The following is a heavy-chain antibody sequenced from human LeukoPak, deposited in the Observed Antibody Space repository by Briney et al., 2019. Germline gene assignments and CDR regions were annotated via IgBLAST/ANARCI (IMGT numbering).Heavy chain of an antibody. V-gene: IGHV3-23*01. CDR1: GFTFSSYG. CDR2: ISTSGDRT. CDR3: ARSAVGTSCCTAVDY. Sequence: GGSLRLTCAASGFTFSSYGMHWVRHAPGKGLGWVSGISTSGDRTYYADSVKGRFTISRDNSKNTLYLQMNSLRAEDTAEHYCARSAVGTSCCTAVDYWGQGTLVTVSS. D-gene: IGHD1-26*01. J-gene: IGHJ4*02.